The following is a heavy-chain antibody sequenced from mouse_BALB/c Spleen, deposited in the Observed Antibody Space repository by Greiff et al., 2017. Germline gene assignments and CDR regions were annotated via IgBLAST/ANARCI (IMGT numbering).Heavy chain of an antibody. V-gene: IGHV5-12-2*01. Sequence: EVQVVESGGGLVQPGGSLKLSCAASGFTFSSYTMSWVRQTPEKRLEWVAYISNGGGSTYYPDTVKGRFTISRDNAKNTLYLQMSSLKSEDTAMYYCARVAARDAMDYWGQGTSVTVSS. J-gene: IGHJ4*01. CDR2: ISNGGGST. CDR1: GFTFSSYT. D-gene: IGHD1-1*01. CDR3: ARVAARDAMDY.